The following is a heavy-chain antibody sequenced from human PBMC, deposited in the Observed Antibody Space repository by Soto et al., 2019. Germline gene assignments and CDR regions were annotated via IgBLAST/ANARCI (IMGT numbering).Heavy chain of an antibody. V-gene: IGHV1-8*01. CDR1: GYTFTSYD. Sequence: QVQLVQSGAEVKKPGASVKVSCKASGYTFTSYDINWVRQATGQGLEWMGWMNPNSGNTGYAQKFPGRVTMTRNTSISTAYMELSSLRSEDTAVYYCARRPDGYYYYGMDVWGQGTTVTVSS. J-gene: IGHJ6*02. CDR3: ARRPDGYYYYGMDV. CDR2: MNPNSGNT.